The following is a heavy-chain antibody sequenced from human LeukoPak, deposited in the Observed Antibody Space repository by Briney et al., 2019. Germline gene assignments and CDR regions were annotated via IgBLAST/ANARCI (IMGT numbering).Heavy chain of an antibody. D-gene: IGHD3-3*02. V-gene: IGHV4-59*01. J-gene: IGHJ6*03. CDR2: IYYSGST. Sequence: SETLTLTCTVSGGSISPYYWSWMRQPPGKGLEWIGYIYYSGSTNYNPSLKSRVTISVDTSKNQFSLKLSSVTAADTAVYYCARAFYPGYYSYMAVWGKGTTVTVSS. CDR1: GGSISPYY. CDR3: ARAFYPGYYSYMAV.